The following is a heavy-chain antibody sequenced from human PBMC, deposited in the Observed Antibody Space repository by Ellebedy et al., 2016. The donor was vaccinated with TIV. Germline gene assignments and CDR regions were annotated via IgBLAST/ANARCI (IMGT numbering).Heavy chain of an antibody. CDR1: GFSFSDFG. D-gene: IGHD2-2*01. V-gene: IGHV3-33*01. Sequence: PGGSLRLSCAASGFSFSDFGMHWVRQAPGKGLEGVAHIWDDGSKKEYADVVKGRFIISRDNSKSTVYLDMNSLRAEDTAIYYCAGEAPSGYCSSSTCQNGMGVWGQGTTVTVSS. J-gene: IGHJ6*02. CDR2: IWDDGSKK. CDR3: AGEAPSGYCSSSTCQNGMGV.